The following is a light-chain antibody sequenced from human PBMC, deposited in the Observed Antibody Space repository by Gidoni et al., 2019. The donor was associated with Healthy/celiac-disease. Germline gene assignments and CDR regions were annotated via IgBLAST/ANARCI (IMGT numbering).Light chain of an antibody. J-gene: IGLJ3*02. Sequence: SYVLTQPPSASVAPGQTARITCGGNNIGSKSVHWYQQKPGQAPVLVVYDDSDRPSGSPERFSGSNSGNTATLTISRVEAGDEADYYCQVWDSSSDSWVFGGGTKLTVL. V-gene: IGLV3-21*02. CDR2: DDS. CDR3: QVWDSSSDSWV. CDR1: NIGSKS.